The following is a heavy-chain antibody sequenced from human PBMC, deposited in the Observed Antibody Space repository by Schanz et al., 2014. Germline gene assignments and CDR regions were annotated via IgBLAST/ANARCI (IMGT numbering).Heavy chain of an antibody. Sequence: QVLLVQSGSEVKKPGSSVNISCKASGGTFTSYTLGWVRQAPGQGLEWMGRIVPVVGVTVYAQKFQGRVTFTADKSTATVYMELSRLRGDDTAVYFCADYGSGPYFDLWGQGTLVTVSS. J-gene: IGHJ4*02. CDR1: GGTFTSYT. CDR2: IVPVVGVT. V-gene: IGHV1-69*02. D-gene: IGHD3-16*01. CDR3: ADYGSGPYFDL.